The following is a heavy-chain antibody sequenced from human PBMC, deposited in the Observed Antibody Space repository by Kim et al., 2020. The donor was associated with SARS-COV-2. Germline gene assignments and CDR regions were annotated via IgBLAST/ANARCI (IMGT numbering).Heavy chain of an antibody. CDR3: ASKDSRPFDI. CDR2: IG. V-gene: IGHV1-69*02. D-gene: IGHD2-15*01. J-gene: IGHJ3*02. Sequence: IGNYARKFQGRVTITADKSTSTAYMELSSLRSEDTAVYYCASKDSRPFDIWGQGTMVTVSS.